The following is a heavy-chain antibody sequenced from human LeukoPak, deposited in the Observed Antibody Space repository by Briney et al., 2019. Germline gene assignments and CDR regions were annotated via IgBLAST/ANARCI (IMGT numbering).Heavy chain of an antibody. V-gene: IGHV4-34*01. D-gene: IGHD5-12*01. CDR2: INHSGST. CDR1: GGSPSSDY. CDR3: ARSSGYDLPFDY. Sequence: SETLSLTCTVSGGSPSSDYWSWIRQSPGKGLEWIGEINHSGSTNYNPSLKSRVTISVDTSKNQFSLKLSSVTAADTAVYYCARSSGYDLPFDYWGQGTLVTVSS. J-gene: IGHJ4*02.